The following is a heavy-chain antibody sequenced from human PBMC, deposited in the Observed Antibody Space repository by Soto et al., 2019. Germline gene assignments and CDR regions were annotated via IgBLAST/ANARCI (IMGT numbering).Heavy chain of an antibody. CDR3: ARIRQDSSGWYNWFDP. CDR2: IDWDDDK. J-gene: IGHJ5*02. D-gene: IGHD6-19*01. Sequence: SGPTLVNPTQTLTLTCTFSGFSLSTSGMCVSWIRQPPGKALEWLALIDWDDDKYYSTSLKTRLTISKDTSKNQVVLTMTNMDPVGTATYYCARIRQDSSGWYNWFDPWGQGTLVTVSS. V-gene: IGHV2-70*01. CDR1: GFSLSTSGMC.